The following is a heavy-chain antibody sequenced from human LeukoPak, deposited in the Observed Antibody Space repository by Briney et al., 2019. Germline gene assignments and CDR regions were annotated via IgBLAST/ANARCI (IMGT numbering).Heavy chain of an antibody. CDR2: ISYDGNNK. D-gene: IGHD4-17*01. CDR1: GFTFTNYG. Sequence: GGSLRLSCAASGFTFTNYGIHWVRQAPGKGLEWVALISYDGNNKYYADAVKGRFTISRDNSKNTLYLQMSSLRTEDTAVYYCAPDEGGDYVGLDYWGRGTLVTVSS. V-gene: IGHV3-30*03. CDR3: APDEGGDYVGLDY. J-gene: IGHJ4*02.